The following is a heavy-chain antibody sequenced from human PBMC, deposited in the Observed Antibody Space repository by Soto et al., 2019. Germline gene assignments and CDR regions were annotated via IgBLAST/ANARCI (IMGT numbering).Heavy chain of an antibody. D-gene: IGHD3-22*01. CDR3: ARDSSGYYWFDP. V-gene: IGHV4-59*01. CDR2: IYYSGST. Sequence: QVQLQESGPGLVKPSETLSLTCTVSGASITSYQWSWIRQSPGKGLEWIGNIYYSGSTNYNPSLKSRVTISVDTSKNQFSLKRSSVTAADTAVYYCARDSSGYYWFDPWGQGTQVTVSS. CDR1: GASITSYQ. J-gene: IGHJ5*02.